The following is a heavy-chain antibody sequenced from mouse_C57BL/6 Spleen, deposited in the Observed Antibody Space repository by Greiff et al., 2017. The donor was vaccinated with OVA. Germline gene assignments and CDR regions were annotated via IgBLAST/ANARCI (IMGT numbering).Heavy chain of an antibody. CDR3: ANDGYAWFAY. D-gene: IGHD2-2*01. CDR1: GFTFSDYG. Sequence: EVQLVESGGGLVKPGGSLKLSCAASGFTFSDYGMHWVRQAPEKGLEWVAYISSGSSTIYYADTVKGRFTISRDNAKNTLFLQMTSLRSEDTAMYYCANDGYAWFAYWGQGTLVTVSA. CDR2: ISSGSSTI. J-gene: IGHJ3*01. V-gene: IGHV5-17*01.